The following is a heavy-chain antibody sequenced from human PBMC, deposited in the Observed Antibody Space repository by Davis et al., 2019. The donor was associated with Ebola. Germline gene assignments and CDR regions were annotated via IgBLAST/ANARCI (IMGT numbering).Heavy chain of an antibody. D-gene: IGHD3-3*01. Sequence: GGSLRLSCAASGFTVSSNYMSWVRQAPGKGLEWVSVIYSGGSTYYADSVKGRFTISRDNSKNTLYLQMNSLRAEDTAVYYCANTLYDFWSGYHPLDYWGQGTLVTVSS. CDR3: ANTLYDFWSGYHPLDY. V-gene: IGHV3-53*05. J-gene: IGHJ4*02. CDR2: IYSGGST. CDR1: GFTVSSNY.